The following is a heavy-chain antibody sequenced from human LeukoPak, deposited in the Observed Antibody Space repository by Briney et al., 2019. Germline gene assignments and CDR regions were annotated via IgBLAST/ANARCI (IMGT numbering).Heavy chain of an antibody. CDR2: IIPIFGTA. D-gene: IGHD6-13*01. V-gene: IGHV1-69*13. CDR1: GGTFSSYA. J-gene: IGHJ4*02. Sequence: SVKVSCKASGGTFSSYAISWVRQAPGQGLEWMGGIIPIFGTANYAQKFQGRVTITADESTSTAYMELGSLRSEDTAVYYCARTGDSSSWLYYFDYWGQGTLVTVSS. CDR3: ARTGDSSSWLYYFDY.